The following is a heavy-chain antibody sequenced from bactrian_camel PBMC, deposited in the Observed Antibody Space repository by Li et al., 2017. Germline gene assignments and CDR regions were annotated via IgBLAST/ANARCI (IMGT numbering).Heavy chain of an antibody. CDR3: ATVAGLYSNLNY. CDR1: GFTFSSHY. V-gene: IGHV3S28*01. D-gene: IGHD6*01. Sequence: QLVESGGGLVQPGGSLRLSCAASGFTFSSHYMSWVRQAPGKGLEWVSAINSGGGSTYYADSVKGRFTISRDNAKNTLYLQMNSLKTEDTAVYYCATVAGLYSNLNYWGQGTQVTVS. CDR2: INSGGGST. J-gene: IGHJ4*01.